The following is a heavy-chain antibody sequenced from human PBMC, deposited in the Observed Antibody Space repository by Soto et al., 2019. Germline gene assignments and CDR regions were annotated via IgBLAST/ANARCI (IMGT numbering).Heavy chain of an antibody. V-gene: IGHV3-30-3*01. CDR1: GFTFSTYA. Sequence: QEQLVESGGGVVQPGRSLRLSCAASGFTFSTYAMHWVRQAPGKGLEWVAIMSYDGSAKFYADSVKGRFTISRDNSRSTLYLQMNSLRVEDTAMYYCAREVGAMAAAGVGGYWGLGTLVTVSS. CDR3: AREVGAMAAAGVGGY. J-gene: IGHJ4*02. D-gene: IGHD6-25*01. CDR2: MSYDGSAK.